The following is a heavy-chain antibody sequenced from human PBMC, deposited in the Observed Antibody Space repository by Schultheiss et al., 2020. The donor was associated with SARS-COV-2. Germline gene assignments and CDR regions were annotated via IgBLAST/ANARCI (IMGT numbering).Heavy chain of an antibody. D-gene: IGHD2-2*01. V-gene: IGHV3-33*01. Sequence: GGSLRLSCAASRFTFSRYGKHWVRQAPGKGLEWVAVIWYDGSNKYYGDSVKGRLTISRDNAKNSLYLQMNSLRAEDTAVYYCARDRSIPYGMDVWGQGTTVTVSS. CDR3: ARDRSIPYGMDV. J-gene: IGHJ6*02. CDR2: IWYDGSNK. CDR1: RFTFSRYG.